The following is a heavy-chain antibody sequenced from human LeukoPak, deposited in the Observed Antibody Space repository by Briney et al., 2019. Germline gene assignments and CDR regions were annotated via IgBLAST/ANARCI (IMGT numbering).Heavy chain of an antibody. CDR1: GYTFTTSG. CDR3: ARDSAPRADYDFWIGHYVDGMDV. Sequence: ASVKVSCKASGYTFTTSGISWVRQAPVQGLEWMGWIGSDNGKTNYAQNLQDRVTMTTDTSTNTAYMELRSLRSDDTAVYYCARDSAPRADYDFWIGHYVDGMDVWGQGTTVTVS. CDR2: IGSDNGKT. J-gene: IGHJ6*02. D-gene: IGHD3-3*01. V-gene: IGHV1-18*01.